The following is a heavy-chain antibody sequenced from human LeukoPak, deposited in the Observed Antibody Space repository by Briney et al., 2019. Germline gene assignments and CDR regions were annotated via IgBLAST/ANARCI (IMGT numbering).Heavy chain of an antibody. J-gene: IGHJ4*02. CDR2: ISGSGGST. V-gene: IGHV3-23*01. D-gene: IGHD2-15*01. Sequence: AGGSLRLSCAASGFTFSSFDMTWVRQAPGKGLEWVSTISGSGGSTYYADSVKGRFTISRDNSKNTVYPQMNSLRAEDTAAYYCAKRQIGNFDYWGQGTLVTVSS. CDR1: GFTFSSFD. CDR3: AKRQIGNFDY.